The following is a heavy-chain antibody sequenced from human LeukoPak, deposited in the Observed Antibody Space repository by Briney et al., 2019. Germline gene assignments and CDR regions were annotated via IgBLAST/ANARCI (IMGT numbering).Heavy chain of an antibody. J-gene: IGHJ5*02. D-gene: IGHD3-10*01. Sequence: PGGSLRLSCAASGFTFSGFWRNWVRQAPGKGLEWVANINQDGTEKYFVDDVKGQFPISRDNAKRSVYLQMNSLRAEDTAVYYCAKEGAFPIITCESWGQGTLVSVSS. V-gene: IGHV3-7*01. CDR1: GFTFSGFW. CDR3: AKEGAFPIITCES. CDR2: INQDGTEK.